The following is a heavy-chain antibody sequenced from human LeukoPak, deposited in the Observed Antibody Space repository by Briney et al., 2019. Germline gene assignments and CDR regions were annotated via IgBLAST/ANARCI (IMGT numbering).Heavy chain of an antibody. CDR3: ARHSLAEQYFDY. CDR1: GGSISSSSYY. CDR2: IYYSGST. J-gene: IGHJ4*02. V-gene: IGHV4-39*01. Sequence: PSETLSLTCTVSGGSISSSSYYWGWIRQPPGKGLEWIGSIYYSGSTYYNPSLKSRVTISVDTSKNQFSLKLSSVTAADTAVYYCARHSLAEQYFDYWGQGTLVTVSS. D-gene: IGHD1-14*01.